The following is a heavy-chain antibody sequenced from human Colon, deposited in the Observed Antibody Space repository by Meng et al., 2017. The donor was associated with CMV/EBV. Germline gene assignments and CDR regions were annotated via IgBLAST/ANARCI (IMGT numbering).Heavy chain of an antibody. CDR1: GYSFTSYW. Sequence: GGSLRLSCKGSGYSFTSYWIGWVRQMPGKGLEWMGIIYPGDSDTRYSPSFQGQVTISADKSISTACLQWSSLKASDTAMYYCARRMEQRHYYYYYGMDVWGQGTTVTVSS. V-gene: IGHV5-51*01. D-gene: IGHD1/OR15-1a*01. CDR2: IYPGDSDT. J-gene: IGHJ6*02. CDR3: ARRMEQRHYYYYYGMDV.